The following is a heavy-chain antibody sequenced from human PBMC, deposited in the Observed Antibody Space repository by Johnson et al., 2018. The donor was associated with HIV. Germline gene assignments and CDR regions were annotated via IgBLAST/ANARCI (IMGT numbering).Heavy chain of an antibody. V-gene: IGHV3-30*03. D-gene: IGHD5-18*01. CDR2: ISYDGSNK. J-gene: IGHJ3*02. CDR3: ARDQTIQLWSDAFDI. CDR1: GFTFSNYG. Sequence: VQLVESGGGVVQPGRSLRLSCAASGFTFSNYGMHWVRQAPGKGLEWVAVISYDGSNKYYADSVKGRFTISRDNAQNSLYLQMNSLRAEDTAVYYCARDQTIQLWSDAFDIWGQGTMVTVSS.